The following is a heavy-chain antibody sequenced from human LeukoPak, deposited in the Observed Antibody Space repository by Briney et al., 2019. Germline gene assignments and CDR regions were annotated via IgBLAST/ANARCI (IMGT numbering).Heavy chain of an antibody. CDR1: GGTFSSYA. V-gene: IGHV1-69*05. J-gene: IGHJ5*02. D-gene: IGHD7-27*01. Sequence: SVKVSCKASGGTFSSYAISWVRQAPGQGLEWMGGIIPIFGTANYAQKFQGRVTITTDESTSTAYMELSNLRSEDTAVYYCARQLGMSGDWFDPWGQGTLVTVSS. CDR2: IIPIFGTA. CDR3: ARQLGMSGDWFDP.